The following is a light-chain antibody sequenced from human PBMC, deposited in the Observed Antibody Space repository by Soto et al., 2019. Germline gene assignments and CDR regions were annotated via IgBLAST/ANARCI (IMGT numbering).Light chain of an antibody. J-gene: IGKJ1*01. CDR2: HAY. CDR3: QHYNSYSEA. CDR1: QSINSW. Sequence: DIQMTQSPSTLSASVGDRVTITCRASQSINSWLAWYQQKPGTAPKLLIYHAYTLESGVQSRFSGSGSGTEFTLTISSLQPDDFATYYCQHYNSYSEAFGQGTKVDIK. V-gene: IGKV1-5*01.